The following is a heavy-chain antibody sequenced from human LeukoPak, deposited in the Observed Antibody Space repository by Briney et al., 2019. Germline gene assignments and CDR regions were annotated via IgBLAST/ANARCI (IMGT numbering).Heavy chain of an antibody. D-gene: IGHD5-24*01. CDR2: ISYSGST. CDR3: ARHADGYNPFDY. J-gene: IGHJ4*02. CDR1: GGSISSYH. V-gene: IGHV4-59*08. Sequence: SETLSLTCTVSGGSISSYHRSWIRQPPGKGPEWIGYISYSGSTNYNPSLTSRVTISVDTSKNQFSLKLSSVTAADTAVYYCARHADGYNPFDYWGQGTLVTVSS.